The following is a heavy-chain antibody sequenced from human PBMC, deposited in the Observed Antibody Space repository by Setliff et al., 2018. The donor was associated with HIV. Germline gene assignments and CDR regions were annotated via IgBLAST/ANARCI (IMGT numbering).Heavy chain of an antibody. Sequence: ASVKVSCKVYGYTLSELSIHWVRQAPGKGLEGMGYFVPQDGETVYAQKFQGRVTLTEDTSTGTAYMELSGLRSEDTAVYYCATDGIVGWLRPMPDYWGQVTQVTVSS. CDR2: FVPQDGET. J-gene: IGHJ4*02. CDR3: ATDGIVGWLRPMPDY. D-gene: IGHD5-12*01. CDR1: GYTLSELS. V-gene: IGHV1-24*01.